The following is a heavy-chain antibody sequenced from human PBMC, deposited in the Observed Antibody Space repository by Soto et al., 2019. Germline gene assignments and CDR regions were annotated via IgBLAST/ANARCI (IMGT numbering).Heavy chain of an antibody. CDR3: AREPCGDYANVVYYYGMGV. J-gene: IGHJ6*01. Sequence: QVQLVQSGAEVKKPGSSVKVSCKASGGTFSSYAISWVRQAPGQGLEWMGGIIPIFGTANYAQKFQGRVTITADESTSTAYMEVGGLRSEDAAVYYCAREPCGDYANVVYYYGMGVWGPGTTVTVSS. CDR1: GGTFSSYA. D-gene: IGHD4-17*01. V-gene: IGHV1-69*12. CDR2: IIPIFGTA.